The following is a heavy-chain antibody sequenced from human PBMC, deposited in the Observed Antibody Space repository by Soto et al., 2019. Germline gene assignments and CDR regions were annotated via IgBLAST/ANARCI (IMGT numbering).Heavy chain of an antibody. CDR2: VYWDDDK. J-gene: IGHJ4*02. V-gene: IGHV2-5*02. D-gene: IGHD4-17*01. CDR1: VFSLSTSGAG. CDR3: ANRGHSADYFQ. Sequence: QITLKASGPSLVRPTQTLTLTCTFSVFSLSTSGAGVDWIRQPPGKALEWLAVVYWDDDKRYSPSLNSKLIITKDTSKNQVVLTMTNMDPVDTTTYYCANRGHSADYFQWGQRAMVTVSA.